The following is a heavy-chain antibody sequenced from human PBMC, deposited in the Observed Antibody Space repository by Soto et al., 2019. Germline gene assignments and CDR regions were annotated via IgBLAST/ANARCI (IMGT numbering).Heavy chain of an antibody. CDR3: ARCMGFDGSGYAFFDS. J-gene: IGHJ4*02. V-gene: IGHV3-21*01. Sequence: EVQLVESGGGLVKPGGSLRLSCAASGFTFSGHTINWVRQAPGKGLEWVSSVSRSSSYIYYADSVKGRFTVSRDNAEKSLYLQMNRLRAEDTAIYYCARCMGFDGSGYAFFDSWGQGTLVTVSS. CDR2: VSRSSSYI. D-gene: IGHD3-10*01. CDR1: GFTFSGHT.